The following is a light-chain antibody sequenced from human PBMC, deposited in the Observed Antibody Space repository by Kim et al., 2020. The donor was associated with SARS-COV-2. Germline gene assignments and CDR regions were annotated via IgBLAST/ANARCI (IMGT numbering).Light chain of an antibody. J-gene: IGKJ2*01. Sequence: DVVMTQSPLSLPVTLGQPASISCSSSQSLEHSDGNTYLNWFQQRPGQSPRRLIYKVSERDSGVPDRVSGSGSGTDFTLKISRVEADDVGVCYCMQGRQWLYTFGQGTKLEI. CDR2: KVS. CDR3: MQGRQWLYT. V-gene: IGKV2-30*02. CDR1: QSLEHSDGNTY.